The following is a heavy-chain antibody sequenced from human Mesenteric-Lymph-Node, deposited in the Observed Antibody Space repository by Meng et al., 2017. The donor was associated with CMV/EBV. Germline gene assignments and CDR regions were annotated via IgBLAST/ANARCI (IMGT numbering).Heavy chain of an antibody. CDR3: VRGREVDTSLVSKGASWYYFGMDV. J-gene: IGHJ6*02. CDR2: IYHSGST. V-gene: IGHV4-38-2*02. D-gene: IGHD5-18*01. CDR1: GYSISSGYY. Sequence: SETLSLTCTVSGYSISSGYYWGWIRQPPGKGLEWIGSIYHSGSTYYNPSLKSRVTISVDTSKNQFSLKLSSVTAADTAVYYCVRGREVDTSLVSKGASWYYFGMDVWGQGTTVTVSS.